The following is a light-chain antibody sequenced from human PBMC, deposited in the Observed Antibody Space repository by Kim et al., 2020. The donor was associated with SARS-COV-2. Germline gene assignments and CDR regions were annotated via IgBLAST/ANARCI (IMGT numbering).Light chain of an antibody. J-gene: IGKJ2*03. Sequence: EIVLTQSPGTLSLSPGERATLSCRASQSVSSSYLAWYQQKPGQAPRLLIYDASSRATGIPDRFSGSGSATDFTLTISRLEPEDFAVYYCQQYGSSPPYSFGQGTKLEI. CDR2: DAS. V-gene: IGKV3-20*01. CDR3: QQYGSSPPYS. CDR1: QSVSSSY.